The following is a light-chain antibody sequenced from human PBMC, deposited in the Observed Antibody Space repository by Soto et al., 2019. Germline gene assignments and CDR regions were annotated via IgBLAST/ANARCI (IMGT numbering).Light chain of an antibody. CDR3: QSADSSGTYTV. J-gene: IGLJ2*01. V-gene: IGLV3-25*03. Sequence: SYELTQPPSVSVSPGQTARITCSGDALPKQYAYWYQQKPGQAPVLVIYKDSERPSGIPERFSGSSSGTTVTLTISGVRAEDEADYYCQSADSSGTYTVFGGGTQLTVL. CDR2: KDS. CDR1: ALPKQY.